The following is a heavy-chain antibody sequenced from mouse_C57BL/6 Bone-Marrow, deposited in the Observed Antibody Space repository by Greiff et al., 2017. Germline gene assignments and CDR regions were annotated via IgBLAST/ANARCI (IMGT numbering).Heavy chain of an antibody. V-gene: IGHV1-54*01. Sequence: VQLQQSGAELVRPGTSVKVSCKASGYAFTNYLIEWVKQRPGQGLEWIGVINPGSGGTNYNEKFKGKATLTADKSSSTAYMQLSSLTSEDSAVYFCARAGWFAYWGQVTLVTVSA. CDR3: ARAGWFAY. J-gene: IGHJ3*01. CDR1: GYAFTNYL. CDR2: INPGSGGT.